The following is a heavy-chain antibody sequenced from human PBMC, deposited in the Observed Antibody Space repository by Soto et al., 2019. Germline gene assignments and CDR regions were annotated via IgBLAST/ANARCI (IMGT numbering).Heavy chain of an antibody. CDR1: GGSISTYY. D-gene: IGHD6-13*01. V-gene: IGHV4-59*08. Sequence: QVQLQESGPGLVKPSETLSLTCTVSGGSISTYYWSWIRQPPGKGLEWIGYINYSGSTNYNPSLKSRVTISVDTSKKQFSRKRSSVTAADTAVYYCARQWSGDSSSWYRYNWFDPWGQGTLVTVSS. CDR2: INYSGST. CDR3: ARQWSGDSSSWYRYNWFDP. J-gene: IGHJ5*02.